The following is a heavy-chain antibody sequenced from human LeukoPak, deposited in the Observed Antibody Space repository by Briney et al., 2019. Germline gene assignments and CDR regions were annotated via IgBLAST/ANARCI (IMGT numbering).Heavy chain of an antibody. Sequence: ASVKVSCKASGYTFTSYGISWVRQAPGQGLEWMGWISAYNGNTNYAQKLQGRVTMTTDTSTSTAYMELRSLRSDDTAVHYCARAGITGTILMYYYYYYMDVWGKGTTVTVSS. CDR3: ARAGITGTILMYYYYYYMDV. CDR2: ISAYNGNT. D-gene: IGHD1-7*01. CDR1: GYTFTSYG. V-gene: IGHV1-18*01. J-gene: IGHJ6*03.